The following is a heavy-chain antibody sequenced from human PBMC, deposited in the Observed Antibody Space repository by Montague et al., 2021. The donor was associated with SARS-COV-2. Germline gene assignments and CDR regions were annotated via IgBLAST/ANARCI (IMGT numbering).Heavy chain of an antibody. CDR1: GGSISSYY. V-gene: IGHV4-59*01. J-gene: IGHJ5*02. D-gene: IGHD3/OR15-3a*01. Sequence: SETLSLTCTVSGGSISSYYWSWIRQPPGKGLEWIGYIYYSGSTNYNPSLKSRVTISVDTSKNQFSLKLSSVTAADTAVYYCARDSGWSSTEDWLGFDPWGQGTLVTVSS. CDR3: ARDSGWSSTEDWLGFDP. CDR2: IYYSGST.